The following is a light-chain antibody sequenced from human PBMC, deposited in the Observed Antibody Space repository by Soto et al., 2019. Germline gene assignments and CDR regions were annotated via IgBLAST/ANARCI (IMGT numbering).Light chain of an antibody. V-gene: IGKV1-5*03. Sequence: IQMTQSPSTLSASVGDRVTFTCRASQGISTWLAWYQQKPGKAPKLLIYKASTLEVGVPSRFSGSGSGTEFTLTINTLQPADFATYYCQQYNSYPWTFGQGTRV. CDR1: QGISTW. J-gene: IGKJ1*01. CDR2: KAS. CDR3: QQYNSYPWT.